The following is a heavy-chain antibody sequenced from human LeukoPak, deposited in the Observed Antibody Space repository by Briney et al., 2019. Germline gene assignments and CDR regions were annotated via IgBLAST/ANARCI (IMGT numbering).Heavy chain of an antibody. J-gene: IGHJ4*02. CDR1: GFTFSSYA. V-gene: IGHV3-23*01. Sequence: GGSLILSCAASGFTFSSYAMSWVRQAPGKGLEWVSAISGSGDNTYYADSMKGRFTISRDNSKNTLSLQMNSLRAEDTAVYYCAKASYYYDSSDRFDYWGQGTLVTVSS. CDR3: AKASYYYDSSDRFDY. D-gene: IGHD3-22*01. CDR2: ISGSGDNT.